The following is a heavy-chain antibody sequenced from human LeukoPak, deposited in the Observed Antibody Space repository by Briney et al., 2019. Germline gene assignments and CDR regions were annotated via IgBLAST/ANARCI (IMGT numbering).Heavy chain of an antibody. CDR2: ISVSGGST. J-gene: IGHJ4*02. CDR1: GFTFSKYA. D-gene: IGHD3-22*01. CDR3: AKSNYFDSGGYYFFDY. V-gene: IGHV3-23*01. Sequence: GGSLRLSCAASGFTFSKYAMTWVRQAPGKGLEWVSGISVSGGSTNYADSVKGRFTISRDNSKNTLYLQMNSLRAEDTAVYYCAKSNYFDSGGYYFFDYWGQGTLVTVST.